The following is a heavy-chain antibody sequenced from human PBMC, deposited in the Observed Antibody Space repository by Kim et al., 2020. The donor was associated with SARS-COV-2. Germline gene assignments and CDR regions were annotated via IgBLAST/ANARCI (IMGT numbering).Heavy chain of an antibody. CDR1: GYTFTSYA. CDR2: INAGNGNT. CDR3: ARGPGGWLQYYFDY. D-gene: IGHD5-12*01. Sequence: ASVKVSCKASGYTFTSYAMHWVRQAPGQRLEWMGWINAGNGNTKYSQKFQGRVTITRDTSASTAYMELSSLRSEDTAVYYCARGPGGWLQYYFDYWGQGTLVTVSS. V-gene: IGHV1-3*01. J-gene: IGHJ4*02.